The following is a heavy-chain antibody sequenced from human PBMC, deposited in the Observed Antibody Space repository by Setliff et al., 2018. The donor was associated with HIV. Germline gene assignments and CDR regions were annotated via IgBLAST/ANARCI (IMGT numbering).Heavy chain of an antibody. J-gene: IGHJ4*02. V-gene: IGHV4-31*02. D-gene: IGHD3-10*01. CDR2: IYENAYA. Sequence: PSETLSLTCTVSGGSISSGGYYWSWIRQHPGKGLEWIGYIYENAYAHYTVSLWSRVTVSMDTSKNQFSLTLRSVTAADRAVYYCARAQMHRGVVSWSLYYFDYWGQGALVTV. CDR1: GGSISSGGYY. CDR3: ARAQMHRGVVSWSLYYFDY.